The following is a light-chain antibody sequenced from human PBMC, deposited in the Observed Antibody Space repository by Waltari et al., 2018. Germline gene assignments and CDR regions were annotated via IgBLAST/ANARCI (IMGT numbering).Light chain of an antibody. Sequence: DIQMTQSPSSLSASVGDRVTITCRASQSISSYLNWYQQKPGKAPKLLIDAASSLQSGVPSRFSGNGSGTDFTLTISSLQPEDFATYYCQQSYSTWTFGQGTKVEIK. CDR2: AAS. CDR3: QQSYSTWT. V-gene: IGKV1-39*01. CDR1: QSISSY. J-gene: IGKJ1*01.